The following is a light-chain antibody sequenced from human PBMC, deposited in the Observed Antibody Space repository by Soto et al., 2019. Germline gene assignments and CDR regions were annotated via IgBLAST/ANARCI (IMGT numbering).Light chain of an antibody. V-gene: IGLV2-8*01. CDR2: GVS. Sequence: QSALTQPPSASGSPGQSVSISCTGTSSDIGAYNFVSWYQQHPGKAPRLMIYGVSKRPSGVPDRFSGSKSGNTASLTVSGLQAEDEADYYCSSYEGSNNYVVFGGGTKLTVL. CDR1: SSDIGAYNF. CDR3: SSYEGSNNYVV. J-gene: IGLJ2*01.